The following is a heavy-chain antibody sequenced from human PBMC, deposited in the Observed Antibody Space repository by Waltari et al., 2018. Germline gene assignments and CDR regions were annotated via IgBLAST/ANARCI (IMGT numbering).Heavy chain of an antibody. CDR1: GFIFRKYW. CDR3: VLYSSIVLGYY. J-gene: IGHJ4*02. Sequence: EVQLVESGGGLVQPGGSLRLSCAASGFIFRKYWMHWVRQAPGKGLVSVSQINTDGSITSYADSVKGRFTISRDNAKNTLYLQMNSLRAEDTALYYCVLYSSIVLGYYWGQGNLVTVSS. V-gene: IGHV3-74*01. D-gene: IGHD6-13*01. CDR2: INTDGSIT.